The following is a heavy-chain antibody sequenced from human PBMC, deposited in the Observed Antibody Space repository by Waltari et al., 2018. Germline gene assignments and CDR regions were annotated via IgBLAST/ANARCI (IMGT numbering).Heavy chain of an antibody. V-gene: IGHV4-38-2*01. CDR2: IYHSGST. CDR3: ARLGIEAGYYFDY. CDR1: GYSISSGYS. D-gene: IGHD6-19*01. Sequence: QVQLQESGPGLVKPSETLSLTCAVSGYSISSGYSWGWIRQPPGKGLEWIGSIYHSGSTYYNPSLKSRVTISVDTSKNQFSLKLSSVTAADTAVYYCARLGIEAGYYFDYWGQGTLVTVSS. J-gene: IGHJ4*02.